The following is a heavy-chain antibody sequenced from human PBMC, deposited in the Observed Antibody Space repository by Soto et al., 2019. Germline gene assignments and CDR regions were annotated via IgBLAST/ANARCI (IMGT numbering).Heavy chain of an antibody. D-gene: IGHD3-16*01. V-gene: IGHV3-23*01. Sequence: LRLSCAAPGFKFSSYAMSWVRQAPGKGLEWVSLISATGGGTYYADSVKGRFTISRDNSDNTLYLQVHSLRAEDTAVYYCAKDRRAGGNSAFYFDFWGQGAQVTVSS. J-gene: IGHJ5*01. CDR2: ISATGGGT. CDR3: AKDRRAGGNSAFYFDF. CDR1: GFKFSSYA.